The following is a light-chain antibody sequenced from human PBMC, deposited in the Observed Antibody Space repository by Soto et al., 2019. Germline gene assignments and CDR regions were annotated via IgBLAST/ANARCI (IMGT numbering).Light chain of an antibody. J-gene: IGLJ1*01. CDR3: SSYTSSITYV. CDR1: SSDVGRYNY. CDR2: EVS. V-gene: IGLV2-14*01. Sequence: QSVLTQPASVSGSPGQSITISCTGTSSDVGRYNYVSWYQQHPGKVPKLMIYEVSNRPSGVSNRFSGSKSGNTASLTISGLQAEDEADYYCSSYTSSITYVFGTGTKVT.